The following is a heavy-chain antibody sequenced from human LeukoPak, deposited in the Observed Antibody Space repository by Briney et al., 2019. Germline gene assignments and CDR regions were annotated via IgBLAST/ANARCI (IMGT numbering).Heavy chain of an antibody. J-gene: IGHJ4*02. CDR3: ARENLGYFDY. D-gene: IGHD1-26*01. V-gene: IGHV3-48*02. Sequence: PGGSLELSCVASGFTFSSAYMNWVRQAPGKGLEWVSYISSSSSTINYADSLKGRFTISRDNAKNSLSLQMNSLRDEDTAVYYCARENLGYFDYWGQGTLVTVSS. CDR1: GFTFSSAY. CDR2: ISSSSSTI.